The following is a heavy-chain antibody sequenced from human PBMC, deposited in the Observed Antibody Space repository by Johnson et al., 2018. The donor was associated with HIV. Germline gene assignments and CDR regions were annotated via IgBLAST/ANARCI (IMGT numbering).Heavy chain of an antibody. CDR2: ISGSGGST. V-gene: IGHV3-23*04. Sequence: VQLVESGGGVVQPGRSLRLSCAASGFTFSSYAMSWVRQAPGKGLEWVSAISGSGGSTYYADSVKGRFTISRDNSKNTLYLQMNSLRAEDTAVYYCATDIPVTIFGVVDDVFDIWGQGTMVTVSS. CDR3: ATDIPVTIFGVVDDVFDI. D-gene: IGHD3-3*01. J-gene: IGHJ3*02. CDR1: GFTFSSYA.